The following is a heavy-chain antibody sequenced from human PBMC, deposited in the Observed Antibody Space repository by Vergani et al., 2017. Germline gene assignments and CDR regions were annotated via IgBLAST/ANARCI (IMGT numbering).Heavy chain of an antibody. D-gene: IGHD6-19*01. CDR3: ARHSTVEWLVKLGWIAP. CDR2: IYYSGST. V-gene: IGHV4-39*01. Sequence: QLQLQESGPGLVKPSATLSLTCSVSGAPIRSSNYYWGWIRQPPGKGLEWIASIYYSGSTYYNPSLKSRVTISVYTSKNQFSLKLSSVTAADTAVYFCARHSTVEWLVKLGWIAPWGQGILVTVSS. J-gene: IGHJ5*02. CDR1: GAPIRSSNYY.